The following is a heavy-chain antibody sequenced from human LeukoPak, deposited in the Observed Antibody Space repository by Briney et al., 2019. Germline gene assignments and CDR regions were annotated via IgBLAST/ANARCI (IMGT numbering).Heavy chain of an antibody. CDR1: GFNFSNYA. CDR2: ISGSGGSK. J-gene: IGHJ4*02. CDR3: AKDRSLVPAALTY. D-gene: IGHD2-2*01. Sequence: GGSLRLSCAASGFNFSNYAMPWVRQAPGKGLGGVSGISGSGGSKYYADSVKGRFTIPRANPKNTLYLQMNSLRAEDTALYYCAKDRSLVPAALTYWGQGTLVSVSS. V-gene: IGHV3-23*01.